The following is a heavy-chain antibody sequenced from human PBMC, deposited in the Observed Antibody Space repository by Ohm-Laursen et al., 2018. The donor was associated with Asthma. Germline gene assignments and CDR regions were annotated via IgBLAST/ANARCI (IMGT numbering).Heavy chain of an antibody. CDR1: GGSFSGYY. V-gene: IGHV4-34*01. CDR3: ARDSSEVSWGHHLFDS. CDR2: INHSGST. J-gene: IGHJ4*02. Sequence: PPGTLSLTWTVYGGSFSGYYWSWIRQPPGKGLEWIGEINHSGSTYYNPSLKSRVTISVGTSKNEFSLRLSSLTAADTAVYYCARDSSEVSWGHHLFDSWGQGTLVTVSS. D-gene: IGHD3-16*01.